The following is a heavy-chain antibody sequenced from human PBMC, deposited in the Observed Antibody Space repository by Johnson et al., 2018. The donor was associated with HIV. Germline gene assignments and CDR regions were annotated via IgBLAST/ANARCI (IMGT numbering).Heavy chain of an antibody. D-gene: IGHD2-15*01. CDR2: ISWNSGSI. J-gene: IGHJ3*02. V-gene: IGHV3-9*01. Sequence: QLVESGGGLVQPGRSLRLSCAASGVTFDDSAMHWVRQAPGKGLEWVSGISWNSGSIGYADSVKGRFTISRDNAKNSLYLQMNSLRAEDTALYYCAASPEDLRAFDMWGQGTRVIVSS. CDR1: GVTFDDSA. CDR3: AASPEDLRAFDM.